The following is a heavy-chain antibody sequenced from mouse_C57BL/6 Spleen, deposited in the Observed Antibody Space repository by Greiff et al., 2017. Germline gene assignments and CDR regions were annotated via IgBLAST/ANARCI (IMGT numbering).Heavy chain of an antibody. CDR2: IDPNSGGT. V-gene: IGHV1-72*01. J-gene: IGHJ1*03. CDR1: GYTFTSYW. CDR3: ASVVDWYFDV. D-gene: IGHD1-1*01. Sequence: QVQLKQPGAELVKPGASVKLSCTASGYTFTSYWMHWVKQRPGRGLEWIGRIDPNSGGTKYNEKFKSKATLTVDKPSSTAYMQLSSLTSEDSAVYYCASVVDWYFDVWGTGTTVTVSS.